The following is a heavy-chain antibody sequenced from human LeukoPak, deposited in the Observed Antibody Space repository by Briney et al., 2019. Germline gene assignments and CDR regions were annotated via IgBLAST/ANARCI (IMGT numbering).Heavy chain of an antibody. J-gene: IGHJ4*02. V-gene: IGHV1-2*02. CDR2: INPNSGVT. D-gene: IGHD1-26*01. CDR1: GYSFTAYY. CDR3: ARDSRGTYFLDY. Sequence: GASVKVSCKASGYSFTAYYIHWVRQAPGQGLEFMGWINPNSGVTNYAQKFQGRVTMTSDTSISTAYMEFRGLTSDDTAIFYCARDSRGTYFLDYWGQGSLVTVSS.